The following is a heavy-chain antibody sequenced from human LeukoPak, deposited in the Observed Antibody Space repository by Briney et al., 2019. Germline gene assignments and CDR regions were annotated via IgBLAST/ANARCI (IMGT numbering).Heavy chain of an antibody. CDR3: AKDSRQWLRFLPLDYYYGMDV. V-gene: IGHV3-23*01. J-gene: IGHJ6*02. D-gene: IGHD5-12*01. Sequence: GGSLRLSCAASGCTFSSYGWSWVRQAPGKGLEWVSAISGSGGSTYYADSVKGRFTTSRDNPKTTLYLQINSLRAEDTAVYYCAKDSRQWLRFLPLDYYYGMDVWGQGTTVTVSS. CDR2: ISGSGGST. CDR1: GCTFSSYG.